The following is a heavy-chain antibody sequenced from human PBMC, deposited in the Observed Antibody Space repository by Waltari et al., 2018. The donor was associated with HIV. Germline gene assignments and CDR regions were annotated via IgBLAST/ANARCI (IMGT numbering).Heavy chain of an antibody. CDR3: ARVGRGDQYDFWSASMTGGGDY. J-gene: IGHJ4*02. CDR1: GYTLTGVG. Sequence: VQLVQSGSAVKKPGDSVKVSCRTSGYTLTGVGLSRGRHAPGQRLDWVGWISAKTGNTHFAQKYQDRVTMTKDMSTSTAYMQLRSLRSDDTAVYYCARVGRGDQYDFWSASMTGGGDYWGQGTLVTVSS. V-gene: IGHV1-18*01. CDR2: ISAKTGNT. D-gene: IGHD3-3*01.